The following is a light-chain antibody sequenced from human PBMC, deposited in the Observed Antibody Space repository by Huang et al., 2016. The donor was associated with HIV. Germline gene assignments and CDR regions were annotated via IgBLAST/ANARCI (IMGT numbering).Light chain of an antibody. CDR3: QQLNSYPYT. CDR1: QGISSY. V-gene: IGKV1-9*01. J-gene: IGKJ2*01. CDR2: AAS. Sequence: IQLTQSPSSLSASVGDRVTITCRASQGISSYLAWYQQKPGKAPKLLLYAASTLQSGVPSRFSGSGSGTDFTLTISSQQPEDFATYYCQQLNSYPYTFGQGTKLEIK.